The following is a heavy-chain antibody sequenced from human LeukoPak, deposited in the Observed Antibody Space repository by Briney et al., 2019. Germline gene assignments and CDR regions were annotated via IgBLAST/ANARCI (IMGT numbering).Heavy chain of an antibody. CDR1: GFTFSSYG. J-gene: IGHJ4*02. V-gene: IGHV3-30*18. CDR3: AKDNCQGFCELVVAATLDY. D-gene: IGHD2-15*01. Sequence: GSLRLSCAASGFTFSSYGMHWVRQAPGKGLEWVAVISYDGSNKYYADSVKGRFTISRDNSKNTLYLQMNSLRAEDTAVYYCAKDNCQGFCELVVAATLDYWGQGTLVTVSS. CDR2: ISYDGSNK.